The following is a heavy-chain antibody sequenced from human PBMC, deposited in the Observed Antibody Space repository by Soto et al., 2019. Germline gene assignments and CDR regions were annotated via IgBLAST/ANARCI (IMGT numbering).Heavy chain of an antibody. V-gene: IGHV3-23*01. CDR2: ISGSGGST. CDR3: AKDQVGYYDFWSGPGCFDY. D-gene: IGHD3-3*01. Sequence: GGSLRLCCAASGFTFSGYAMSWVRQAPGKGLEWVSAISGSGGSTYYADSVKGRFTISRDNSKNTLYLQMNSLRAEDTAVYYCAKDQVGYYDFWSGPGCFDYWGQGTLVTVSS. J-gene: IGHJ4*02. CDR1: GFTFSGYA.